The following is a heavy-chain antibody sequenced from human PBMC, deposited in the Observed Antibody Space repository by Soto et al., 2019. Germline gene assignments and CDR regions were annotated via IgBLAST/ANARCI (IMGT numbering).Heavy chain of an antibody. J-gene: IGHJ6*02. CDR1: GFTFSSYS. D-gene: IGHD2-2*01. V-gene: IGHV3-21*01. Sequence: GGSLRLSCAASGFTFSSYSMNWVRQAPGKGLEWVSSISSSSSYIYYADSVKGRFTISRDNAKNSLYLQMNSLRAEDTAVYYCARDLGYCSSTSCRDLPGYYYGMDVWGQGTTVTVSS. CDR3: ARDLGYCSSTSCRDLPGYYYGMDV. CDR2: ISSSSSYI.